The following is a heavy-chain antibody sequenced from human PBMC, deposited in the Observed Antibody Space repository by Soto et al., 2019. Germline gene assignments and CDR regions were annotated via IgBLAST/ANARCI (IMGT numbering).Heavy chain of an antibody. CDR3: ARDRKNRNWPNFDF. CDR1: EDTFSIYT. J-gene: IGHJ4*02. Sequence: QVQLGQSGSEVKEPASSGKISCKTSEDTFSIYTLSWVRQAPGQGLVWMGRVLPFLDVTTYSQRFQGRVTITADRSTTTAYMELSSLTFEDTAVYYCARDRKNRNWPNFDFWGPGTLVTVSS. D-gene: IGHD1-1*01. V-gene: IGHV1-69*02. CDR2: VLPFLDVT.